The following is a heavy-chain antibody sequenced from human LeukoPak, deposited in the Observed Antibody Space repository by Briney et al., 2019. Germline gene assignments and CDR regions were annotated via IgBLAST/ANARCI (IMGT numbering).Heavy chain of an antibody. CDR3: ARGYVVVPAAMGY. V-gene: IGHV3-30*04. CDR2: ISYDGSNK. Sequence: GRSLRLSCAASGFTFSSYAMHWVRQAPGKGLEWVAVISYDGSNKYYADSVKGRFTISRDNSKNTLYLQMSSLRAEDTAVYYCARGYVVVPAAMGYWGQGTLVTVSS. CDR1: GFTFSSYA. D-gene: IGHD2-2*01. J-gene: IGHJ4*02.